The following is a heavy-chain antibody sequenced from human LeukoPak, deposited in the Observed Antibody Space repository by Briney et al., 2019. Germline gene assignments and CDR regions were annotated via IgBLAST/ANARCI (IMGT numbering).Heavy chain of an antibody. D-gene: IGHD3-16*01. CDR2: ISSSSSYI. CDR1: GFTFSSYS. V-gene: IGHV3-21*04. Sequence: PGGSLRLSCAASGFTFSSYSKNWVRQAPGKGLEWVSSISSSSSYIYYAGSVKGRFTISRDNSKNTLNLQMNSLRAEDTAVYYCAKAFTFGGVILIPGDPFDIWGQGTMVPVSS. CDR3: AKAFTFGGVILIPGDPFDI. J-gene: IGHJ3*02.